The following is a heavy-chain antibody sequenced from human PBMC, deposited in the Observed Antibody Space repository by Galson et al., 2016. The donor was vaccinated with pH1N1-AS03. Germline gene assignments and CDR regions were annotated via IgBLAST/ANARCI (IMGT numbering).Heavy chain of an antibody. CDR2: ISSDSTTI. V-gene: IGHV3-48*04. CDR1: GFTFNHYS. D-gene: IGHD1-26*01. CDR3: ARTSGAYFVSAFDI. J-gene: IGHJ3*02. Sequence: SLRLSCAASGFTFNHYSMNWVRQAPGKGLEWVSYISSDSTTIYYADSVKGRFTISRDNAKNSLYLQMNSLTAEDTAIYYCARTSGAYFVSAFDIWGQGTMVTVSS.